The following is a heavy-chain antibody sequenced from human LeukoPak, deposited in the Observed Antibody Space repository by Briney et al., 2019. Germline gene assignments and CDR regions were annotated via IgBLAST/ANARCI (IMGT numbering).Heavy chain of an antibody. CDR2: IYYSGRT. Sequence: SETLSLTCTVSGGSISSYYWSWIRQPPGKGLEWIGYIYYSGRTKYNPSLKSRVTISVDTSNNQFSMKLSSVTAADTAVYYCARHPNYYDSSAYYYVMDVWGQGTTVAVSS. CDR1: GGSISSYY. D-gene: IGHD3-22*01. V-gene: IGHV4-59*08. J-gene: IGHJ6*02. CDR3: ARHPNYYDSSAYYYVMDV.